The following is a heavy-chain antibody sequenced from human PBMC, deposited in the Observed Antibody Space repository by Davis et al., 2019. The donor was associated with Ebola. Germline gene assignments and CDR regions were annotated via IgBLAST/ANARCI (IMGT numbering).Heavy chain of an antibody. V-gene: IGHV4-34*01. CDR3: AREGPGY. D-gene: IGHD3-10*01. CDR2: INEGGYT. CDR1: GGSFSGYY. Sequence: GSLRLSCGVFGGSFSGYYWTWIRQSPGKGLEWLGEINEGGYTNYNPSLKSRVTISIDTSKNQFSLKLTSVTAADTAVYYCAREGPGYWGQGTLVTVSS. J-gene: IGHJ4*02.